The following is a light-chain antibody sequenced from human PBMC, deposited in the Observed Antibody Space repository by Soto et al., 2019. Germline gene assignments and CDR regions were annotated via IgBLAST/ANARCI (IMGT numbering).Light chain of an antibody. Sequence: EIVLTQSPGTLSLSPGERATLSCRASQSVSSSYLAWYQQKPGQAPRLLIYGASSRATGIPDRFSGSGSETDFTLTISRLEPEDFAVYYCHQYGSSTKTFGQGTKVEIK. V-gene: IGKV3-20*01. J-gene: IGKJ1*01. CDR2: GAS. CDR1: QSVSSSY. CDR3: HQYGSSTKT.